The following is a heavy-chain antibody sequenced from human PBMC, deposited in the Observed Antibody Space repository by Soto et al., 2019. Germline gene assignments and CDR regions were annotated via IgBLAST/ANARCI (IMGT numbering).Heavy chain of an antibody. CDR2: INHSGST. D-gene: IGHD3-10*01. CDR1: GWSFSVYY. Sequence: QVQLQQWGAGLLKPSETLSLTCAVYGWSFSVYYWSWIRQPPGKGLEWIGEINHSGSTNYNPSLKSRVTISVDTSKNQFSLKLSSVTAADTAVYYCARERGVLLWFGEPWFDPCGQGTLVTVSS. V-gene: IGHV4-34*01. CDR3: ARERGVLLWFGEPWFDP. J-gene: IGHJ5*02.